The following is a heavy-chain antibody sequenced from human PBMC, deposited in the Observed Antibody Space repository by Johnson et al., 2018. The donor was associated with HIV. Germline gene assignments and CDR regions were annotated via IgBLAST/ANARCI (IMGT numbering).Heavy chain of an antibody. CDR1: GFTFSDFR. D-gene: IGHD3-10*01. Sequence: VQLVESGGGLVQPGGSLRLSCTASGFTFSDFRMSWVRQAPGRGLEWVANINVDGREKYYVDSVEGRFTISRDNAKNSLFLQMNSLRAGDTAVYYCARWVMVRGREAFDIWGQGTMVTVSS. V-gene: IGHV3-7*01. CDR3: ARWVMVRGREAFDI. J-gene: IGHJ3*02. CDR2: INVDGREK.